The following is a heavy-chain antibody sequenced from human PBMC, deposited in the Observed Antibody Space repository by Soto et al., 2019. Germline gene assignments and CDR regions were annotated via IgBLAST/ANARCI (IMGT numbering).Heavy chain of an antibody. CDR3: ARAYYDFWSGKNWFDT. CDR2: ISGSGGST. Sequence: PGGSLRLSCAASRFTFSSYAMSWVRQAPGKGLEWVSAISGSGGSTYYADSVKGRFTISRDNSKNTLYLQMNSLRAEDTAVYYCARAYYDFWSGKNWFDTWRQETLVAVSS. D-gene: IGHD3-3*01. CDR1: RFTFSSYA. V-gene: IGHV3-23*01. J-gene: IGHJ5*02.